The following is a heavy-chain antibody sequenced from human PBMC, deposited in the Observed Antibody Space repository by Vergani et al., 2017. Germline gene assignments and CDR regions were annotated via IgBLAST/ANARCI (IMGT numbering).Heavy chain of an antibody. Sequence: QVQLVQSGAEVKKPGSSVKVSCKASGYTFTGYYMHWVRQAPGQGLEWMGWINPNSGGTNYAQKFQGRVMITADESTSTAYMELSSLRSEDTAVYYCARLEQQLVPRNQAPDYWGQGTLVTVSS. J-gene: IGHJ4*02. CDR3: ARLEQQLVPRNQAPDY. CDR2: INPNSGGT. V-gene: IGHV1-2*02. CDR1: GYTFTGYY. D-gene: IGHD6-13*01.